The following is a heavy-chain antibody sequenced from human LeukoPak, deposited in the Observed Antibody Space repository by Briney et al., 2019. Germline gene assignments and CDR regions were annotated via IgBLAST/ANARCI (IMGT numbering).Heavy chain of an antibody. CDR2: ISSNGGST. V-gene: IGHV3-64D*09. J-gene: IGHJ4*02. Sequence: PGGSLRLSCSDSVCRFNRYAMLWLRQAPGKGLEYVSAISSNGGSTYYADSVKGRFTISRDNSKNTLYLQMSSLRAEDTAVYYCLKVPRRDTVTGYSDYWGQGTLVTVSS. D-gene: IGHD3-9*01. CDR3: LKVPRRDTVTGYSDY. CDR1: VCRFNRYA.